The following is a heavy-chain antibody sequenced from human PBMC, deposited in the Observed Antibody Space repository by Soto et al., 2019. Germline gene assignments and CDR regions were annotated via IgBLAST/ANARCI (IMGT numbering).Heavy chain of an antibody. J-gene: IGHJ5*02. Sequence: QLQLQESGPGLVKPSETLSLTCTVSGGSISSSSYYWGWIRQPPGKGLEWIGSIYYSGSTYYNPSLKSRVTISVDTSKNQFSLKLSSVTAADTAVYYCARSGLYNWFDPWGQGTLVTVSS. V-gene: IGHV4-39*01. CDR3: ARSGLYNWFDP. CDR1: GGSISSSSYY. D-gene: IGHD3-22*01. CDR2: IYYSGST.